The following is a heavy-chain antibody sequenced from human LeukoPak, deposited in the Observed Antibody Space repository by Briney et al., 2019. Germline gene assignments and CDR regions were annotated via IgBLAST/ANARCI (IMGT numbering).Heavy chain of an antibody. CDR1: GGSISSYY. Sequence: PSETLSLTCTVSGGSISSYYWSWTRQPPGKGLEWIGYIYYSGSTYYNPSLKSRVTISVDTSKNQFSLKLSSVTAADTAVYYCARRHFTVTFDYWGQGTLVTVSS. CDR2: IYYSGST. V-gene: IGHV4-59*06. CDR3: ARRHFTVTFDY. J-gene: IGHJ4*02. D-gene: IGHD4-17*01.